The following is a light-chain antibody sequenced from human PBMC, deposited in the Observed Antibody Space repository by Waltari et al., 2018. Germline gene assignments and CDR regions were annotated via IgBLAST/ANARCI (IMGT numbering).Light chain of an antibody. CDR2: AAS. J-gene: IGKJ4*01. V-gene: IGKV1-12*01. CDR3: QQAASFPLT. CDR1: QGISSW. Sequence: DIQMTQSPSSVSASVGDRVTITCRASQGISSWLAWYQQKPGRAPNPLISAASSLQSVVPARFSGSGSGTEFTLTISSLQPDDFATYYCQQAASFPLTFGGGTKVEIK.